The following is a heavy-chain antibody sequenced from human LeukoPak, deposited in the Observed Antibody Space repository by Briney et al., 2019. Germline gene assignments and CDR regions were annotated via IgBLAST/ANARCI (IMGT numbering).Heavy chain of an antibody. J-gene: IGHJ4*02. CDR3: ASQGFNYDLDY. Sequence: PSETLSLTCTVSGGSISSYYWSWIRQPPGKGLEWIGSISYSGSTYYNPSLKSRVTISVDTSKNQFSLKLSSVTAADTAVYYCASQGFNYDLDYWGQGTLVTVSS. CDR2: ISYSGST. CDR1: GGSISSYY. V-gene: IGHV4-59*05. D-gene: IGHD5-24*01.